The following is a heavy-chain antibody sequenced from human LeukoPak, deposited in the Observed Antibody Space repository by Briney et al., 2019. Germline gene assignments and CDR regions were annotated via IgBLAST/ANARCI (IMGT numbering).Heavy chain of an antibody. CDR2: IYYSGST. CDR3: ARALGYSRGFDY. Sequence: PSETLSLTCTVFGGSISSYYWSWIRQPPGKGLEWIGYIYYSGSTNYNPSLKSRVTISVDTSKNQFSLKLSSVTAADTAVYYCARALGYSRGFDYWGQGTLVTVSS. V-gene: IGHV4-59*01. D-gene: IGHD6-13*01. CDR1: GGSISSYY. J-gene: IGHJ4*02.